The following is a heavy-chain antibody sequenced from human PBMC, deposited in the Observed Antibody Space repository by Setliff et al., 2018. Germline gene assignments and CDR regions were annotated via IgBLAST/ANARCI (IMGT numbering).Heavy chain of an antibody. CDR3: ARGEHIVSGDFYHYIDV. D-gene: IGHD2-15*01. J-gene: IGHJ6*03. V-gene: IGHV1-2*02. CDR1: GYTFTAYY. CDR2: INPNAGNI. Sequence: GASVKVSCKASGYTFTAYYIHWVRQAPGQGLEWMGWINPNAGNINYIQKFQGRVTMTRDTSISTAYMELRGLKSDDTAVYYCARGEHIVSGDFYHYIDVWGKGTTVTVSS.